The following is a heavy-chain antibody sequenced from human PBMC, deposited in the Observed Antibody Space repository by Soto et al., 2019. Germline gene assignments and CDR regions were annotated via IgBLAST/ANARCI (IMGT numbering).Heavy chain of an antibody. J-gene: IGHJ4*02. CDR1: GGTFSSYA. D-gene: IGHD2-2*01. CDR3: ARGVGERYCSSTSCYGVRTIFDY. CDR2: IIPIFGTA. V-gene: IGHV1-69*13. Sequence: ASVKVSCKASGGTFSSYAISWVRQAPGQGLEWMGGIIPIFGTANYAQKFQGRVTITADESTSTAYMELSSLRSEDTAVYYCARGVGERYCSSTSCYGVRTIFDYWGQGTLVTVSS.